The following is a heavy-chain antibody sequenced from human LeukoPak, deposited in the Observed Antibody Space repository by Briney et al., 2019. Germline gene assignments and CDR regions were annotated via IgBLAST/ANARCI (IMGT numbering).Heavy chain of an antibody. V-gene: IGHV4-59*01. CDR2: IYYSGST. CDR3: ARENPTYAFDI. J-gene: IGHJ3*02. CDR1: GGSISGYY. Sequence: SETLSLTCIVSGGSISGYYWSWIRQPPGKGLEWIGYIYYSGSTNYNPSLKSRITISVDTSKNQFSLKLTSVTAADTAVYYCARENPTYAFDIWGQGTMVTVSS.